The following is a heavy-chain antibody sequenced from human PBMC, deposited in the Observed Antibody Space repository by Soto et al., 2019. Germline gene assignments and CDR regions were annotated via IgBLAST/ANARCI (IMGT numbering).Heavy chain of an antibody. D-gene: IGHD2-15*01. CDR2: IYPGDSDI. J-gene: IGHJ6*02. CDR1: GYSFTSYW. CDR3: ARQLPYGGNSYYGMDV. Sequence: ESLKISCKGSGYSFTSYWIGWVRQMPGKGLEWMGIIYPGDSDIRYSPSFQGQVTISADKSISTAYLQWSGLKASDTAIYYCARQLPYGGNSYYGMDVWGQGTTVTVPS. V-gene: IGHV5-51*01.